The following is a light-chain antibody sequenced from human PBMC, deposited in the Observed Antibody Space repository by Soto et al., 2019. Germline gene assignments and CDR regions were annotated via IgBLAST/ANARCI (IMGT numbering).Light chain of an antibody. J-gene: IGKJ2*01. Sequence: IQLTQSPSSLSASVGDRVTNTSLARQGISCYLAWYQKKPWKAPELLIFRASTVHSGVPSRFRGSGSGTDFTLTISSLQPEDFATYYCQQLSTYPRTFGQGTNLEVK. CDR2: RAS. CDR1: QGISCY. CDR3: QQLSTYPRT. V-gene: IGKV1-9*01.